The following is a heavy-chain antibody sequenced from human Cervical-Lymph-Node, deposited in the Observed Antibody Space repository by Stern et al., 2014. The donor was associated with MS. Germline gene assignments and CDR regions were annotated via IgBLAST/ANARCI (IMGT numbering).Heavy chain of an antibody. J-gene: IGHJ4*02. CDR3: AKEIRPNDY. CDR1: GFSFSKSG. CDR2: ISLGGGKT. Sequence: EVHLVESGGGLVQPGGSLRLSWAASGFSFSKSGMNWVRQAPGKGLEWVAAISLGGGKTFYADSLKGRFSISRDNSKNTLYLQMNSLRVDDTAVYYCAKEIRPNDYWGQGTLVTVSS. D-gene: IGHD3-16*01. V-gene: IGHV3-23*04.